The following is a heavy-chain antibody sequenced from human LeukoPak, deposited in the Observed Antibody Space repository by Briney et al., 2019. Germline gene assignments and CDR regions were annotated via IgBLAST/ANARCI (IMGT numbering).Heavy chain of an antibody. D-gene: IGHD3-10*01. CDR3: ARSALGRSGSYLNWFDP. CDR2: IGNSGDTI. V-gene: IGHV3-11*01. J-gene: IGHJ5*02. CDR1: GFTFSDFH. Sequence: GGSLRLSCAASGFTFSDFHISWIRQAPGRGLEWVSFIGNSGDTIYYADSVKGRFTISRDNAKKSVYLQMNSLRVEDTAVYYCARSALGRSGSYLNWFDPWGQGTLVTVSS.